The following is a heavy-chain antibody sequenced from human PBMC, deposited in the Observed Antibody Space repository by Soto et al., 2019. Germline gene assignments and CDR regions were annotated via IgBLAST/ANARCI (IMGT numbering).Heavy chain of an antibody. V-gene: IGHV3-48*02. Sequence: GGSLRLSCAASGFTFSSYSMHWVRQAPGKGLEWVSYINSGGGTIYYADSVKGRFTISRDNAKNLVYLQLNSLRDEDTAVYYCARDILIWGQGTMVTVSS. CDR2: INSGGGTI. CDR1: GFTFSSYS. CDR3: ARDILI. J-gene: IGHJ3*02.